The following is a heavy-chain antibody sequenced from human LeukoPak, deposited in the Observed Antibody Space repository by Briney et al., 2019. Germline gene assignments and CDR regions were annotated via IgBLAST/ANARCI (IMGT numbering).Heavy chain of an antibody. D-gene: IGHD3-10*01. CDR2: IDDSGNT. CDR3: ARSDYHNSGSHTVFDAFDI. Sequence: SETLSLACTVSGGSISRYYWSWIRRPPGKGLEWIGYIDDSGNTNYNPSLKSQVTISVDKSKNQFSLKLSFVTAADTAMYYCARSDYHNSGSHTVFDAFDIWGQGTRVTVSS. J-gene: IGHJ3*02. V-gene: IGHV4-59*01. CDR1: GGSISRYY.